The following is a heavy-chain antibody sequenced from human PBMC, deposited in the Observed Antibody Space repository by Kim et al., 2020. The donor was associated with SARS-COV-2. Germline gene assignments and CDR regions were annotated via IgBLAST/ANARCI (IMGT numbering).Heavy chain of an antibody. CDR3: ATSPFVCSSTSCPRHY. Sequence: SETLSLTCAVYGGSFSGYYWSWIRQPPGKGLEWIGEINHSGSTNYNPSLKSRVTISVDTSKNQFSLKLSSVTAADTAVYYCATSPFVCSSTSCPRHYWG. D-gene: IGHD2-2*01. CDR2: INHSGST. CDR1: GGSFSGYY. J-gene: IGHJ4*01. V-gene: IGHV4-34*01.